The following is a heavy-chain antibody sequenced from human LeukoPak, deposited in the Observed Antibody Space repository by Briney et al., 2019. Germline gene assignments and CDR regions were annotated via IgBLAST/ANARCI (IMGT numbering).Heavy chain of an antibody. CDR1: GYTFTSYG. V-gene: IGHV1-18*01. Sequence: ASVKVSCKASGYTFTSYGISWVRQAPGQGLEWMGWISAYNGNTNYAQNLQGRVTITADDSTTTAYMELSSLTSEDTTTYYCARLGHCRETNCYSDFYYMDVWGKGTTVIVSS. D-gene: IGHD2/OR15-2a*01. J-gene: IGHJ6*03. CDR3: ARLGHCRETNCYSDFYYMDV. CDR2: ISAYNGNT.